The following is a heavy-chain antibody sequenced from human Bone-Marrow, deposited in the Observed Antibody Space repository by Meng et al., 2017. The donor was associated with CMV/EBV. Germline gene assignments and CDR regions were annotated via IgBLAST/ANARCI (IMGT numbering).Heavy chain of an antibody. V-gene: IGHV4-39*07. CDR1: GGSISSSSYY. CDR2: IYYSGST. Sequence: SETLSLTCTVSGGSISSSSYYWGWIRQPPGKGLEWIGSIYYSGSTYYNPSLKSRVTISVDTSKNQFSLKLSSMTAADTAVYYCARDRVWGLDYWGQGTLVTVSS. D-gene: IGHD3-16*01. J-gene: IGHJ4*02. CDR3: ARDRVWGLDY.